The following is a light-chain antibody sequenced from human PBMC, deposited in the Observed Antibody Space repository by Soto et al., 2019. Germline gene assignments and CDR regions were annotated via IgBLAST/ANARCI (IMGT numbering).Light chain of an antibody. CDR2: GAS. V-gene: IGKV3-15*01. Sequence: EIVLTQSPDTLSLSPGERATLSCRASQTISGTLAWYQQKPGQAPRLLIHGASTRAPGSPARFSGSGSGTDFTLTISSLQSEDFAVYYCQQYDNWPWTFGQGTKVDI. CDR1: QTISGT. J-gene: IGKJ1*01. CDR3: QQYDNWPWT.